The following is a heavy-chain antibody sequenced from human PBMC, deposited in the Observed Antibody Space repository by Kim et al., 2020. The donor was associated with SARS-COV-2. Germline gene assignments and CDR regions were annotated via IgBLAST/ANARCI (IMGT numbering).Heavy chain of an antibody. CDR3: AKDYSSGYSGYDIGD. CDR1: EFTFINYA. V-gene: IGHV3-23*01. J-gene: IGHJ4*02. D-gene: IGHD5-12*01. Sequence: GGSLRLSCTASEFTFINYAMSWVRQAPGKGLEWVSAFSSGGGGLTYYADSVKGRFTISRDNSKNTLYLQMNNLRAGDTAVYYCAKDYSSGYSGYDIGDWGQGTLVTVSS. CDR2: FSSGGGGLT.